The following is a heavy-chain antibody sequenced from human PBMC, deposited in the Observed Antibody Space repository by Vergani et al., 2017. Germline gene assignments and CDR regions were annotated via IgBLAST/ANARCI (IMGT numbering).Heavy chain of an antibody. Sequence: QVQLQQWGAGLLKPSETLSLTCAVYGVSFSGYYWSWIRQPPGKGLEWIGEINHSGSTNYNPSLKSRVTISVDTSKNQFSLKLSSVTAADTAVYYCAKIAVAGTYYYYYMDVWGKGTTVTVSS. D-gene: IGHD6-19*01. CDR2: INHSGST. CDR3: AKIAVAGTYYYYYMDV. J-gene: IGHJ6*03. CDR1: GVSFSGYY. V-gene: IGHV4-34*01.